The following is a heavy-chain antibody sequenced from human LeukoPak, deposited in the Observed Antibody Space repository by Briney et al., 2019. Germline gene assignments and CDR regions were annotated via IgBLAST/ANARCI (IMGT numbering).Heavy chain of an antibody. CDR2: IYYSGST. J-gene: IGHJ5*02. D-gene: IGHD6-19*01. CDR3: ARKQWLDSDWFDP. Sequence: PSETLSLTCTVSGGSISSSSYYWGWIRQPPGKGLEWIGSIYYSGSTYYSPSLKSRVTISVDTSKNQFSLKLSSVTAADTAVYYCARKQWLDSDWFDPWGQGTLVTVSS. V-gene: IGHV4-39*07. CDR1: GGSISSSSYY.